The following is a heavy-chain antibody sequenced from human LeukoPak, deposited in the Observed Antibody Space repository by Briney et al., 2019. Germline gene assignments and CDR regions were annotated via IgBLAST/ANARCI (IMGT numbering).Heavy chain of an antibody. V-gene: IGHV4-34*01. Sequence: PSETLSLTCAVYGGSFSGYYWSWIRQPPGKGLEWIGETNHSGSTNYNPSLKSRVTISVDTSKNQFSLKLSSVTAADTAVYYCARVPAARNRYGMDVWGQGTTVTVSS. D-gene: IGHD2-2*01. CDR2: TNHSGST. CDR1: GGSFSGYY. CDR3: ARVPAARNRYGMDV. J-gene: IGHJ6*02.